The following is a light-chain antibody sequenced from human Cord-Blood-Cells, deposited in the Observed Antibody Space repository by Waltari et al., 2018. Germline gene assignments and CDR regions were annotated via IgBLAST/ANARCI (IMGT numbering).Light chain of an antibody. J-gene: IGLJ2*01. V-gene: IGLV2-11*01. CDR3: CSYAGSYTFI. CDR2: DVS. Sequence: QSALTQPRSVSGSPGQSVPFPSTGTTSDVGVYNNVSWYQQHPGKAPNLMIYDVSKRPSGVPDRFSGSKSGNTASLTISGLQAEDEADYYCCSYAGSYTFIFGGGTKLTVL. CDR1: TSDVGVYNN.